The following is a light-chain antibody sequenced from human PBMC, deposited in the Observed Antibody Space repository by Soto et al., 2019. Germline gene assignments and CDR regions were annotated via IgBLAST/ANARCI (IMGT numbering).Light chain of an antibody. Sequence: DIHMTQSPSSLSASVGDRVTITCRASQSISSFLNWYQQKPGKAPHLLIYAASHLQTGVPSRFRGTGSATHFTLTISSLQPEDFATYYCQQSYRAVTFGQGTRLEIK. J-gene: IGKJ5*01. V-gene: IGKV1-39*01. CDR3: QQSYRAVT. CDR2: AAS. CDR1: QSISSF.